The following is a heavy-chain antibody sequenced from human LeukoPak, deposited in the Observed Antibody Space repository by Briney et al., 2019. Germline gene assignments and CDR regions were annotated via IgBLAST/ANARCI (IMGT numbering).Heavy chain of an antibody. Sequence: SETLSLTCTVSGGSISSSNYYWSWIRQPPGKGLEWIGYIYYSGSTNYNPSLKSRVTISVDTSKNQFSLKLSSVTAADTAVYYCARVSSSWYYFDYWGQGTLVTVSS. CDR3: ARVSSSWYYFDY. D-gene: IGHD6-13*01. V-gene: IGHV4-61*01. J-gene: IGHJ4*02. CDR2: IYYSGST. CDR1: GGSISSSNYY.